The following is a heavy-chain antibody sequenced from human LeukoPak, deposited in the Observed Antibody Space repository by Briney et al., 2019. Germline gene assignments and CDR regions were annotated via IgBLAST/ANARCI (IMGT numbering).Heavy chain of an antibody. Sequence: KPGGSLRLSCAASGLTFSNAWMSGVRQAPGKGREWVGRIESKTDGGTTDYAAPVKGRFTISRDDSKDTLYLQMISLKTEDTAVYYCTTGYCSSTSCWYYFDYWGQGTLVTVSS. CDR2: IESKTDGGTT. V-gene: IGHV3-15*04. CDR3: TTGYCSSTSCWYYFDY. CDR1: GLTFSNAW. D-gene: IGHD2-2*01. J-gene: IGHJ4*02.